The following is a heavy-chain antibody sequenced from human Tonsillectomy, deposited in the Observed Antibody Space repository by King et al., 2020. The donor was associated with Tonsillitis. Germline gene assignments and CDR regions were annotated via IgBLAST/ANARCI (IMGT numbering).Heavy chain of an antibody. Sequence: LVQSGAEVKKPGASVKVSCKASGYTFTSYYMHWVRQAPGQGLEWMGIINPSGGSTSYAQKFQGRVTMTRDTSTSTVYMELSSLRSEDTAVYYCARDSGGRTMVRGAHPYYYYGMDVWGQGTTVTVSS. CDR2: INPSGGST. CDR3: ARDSGGRTMVRGAHPYYYYGMDV. V-gene: IGHV1-46*01. D-gene: IGHD3-10*01. CDR1: GYTFTSYY. J-gene: IGHJ6*02.